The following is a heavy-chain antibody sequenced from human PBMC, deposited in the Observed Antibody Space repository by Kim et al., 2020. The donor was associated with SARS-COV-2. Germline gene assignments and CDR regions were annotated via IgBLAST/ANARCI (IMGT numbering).Heavy chain of an antibody. J-gene: IGHJ4*02. CDR2: T. V-gene: IGHV4-59*09. CDR3: ARGDYKPTFDY. D-gene: IGHD4-4*01. Sequence: TTSHPSRESRVTISVVTTKNQFSLKLSSVTAADTAVYSCARGDYKPTFDYWGQGTLVTVSS.